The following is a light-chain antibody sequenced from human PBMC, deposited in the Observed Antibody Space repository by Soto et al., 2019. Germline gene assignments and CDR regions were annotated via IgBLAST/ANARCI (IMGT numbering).Light chain of an antibody. CDR2: GAS. Sequence: EIVLTQSPGTLSLSPGERATLSCRASQSVSSSYLAWYQQKPGQAPRLLIYGASSRATGIPDRFSGSGSGTDFTLTISRLEPEVFAVYYCQQYGSSPPLTFGQGTKVEIK. CDR3: QQYGSSPPLT. CDR1: QSVSSSY. V-gene: IGKV3-20*01. J-gene: IGKJ1*01.